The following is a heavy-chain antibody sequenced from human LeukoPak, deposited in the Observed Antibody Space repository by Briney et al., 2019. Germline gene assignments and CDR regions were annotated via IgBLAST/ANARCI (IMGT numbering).Heavy chain of an antibody. J-gene: IGHJ4*02. Sequence: ASVKVSCKASGYTFTGYFMHWVRQAPGQGLEWMGWMNPNSGNTGYAQKFQGRVTMTRNTSISTAYMELSSLRSEDTAVYYCARGRRGIAAAVWGQGTLVTVSS. CDR2: MNPNSGNT. CDR3: ARGRRGIAAAV. CDR1: GYTFTGYF. V-gene: IGHV1-8*02. D-gene: IGHD6-13*01.